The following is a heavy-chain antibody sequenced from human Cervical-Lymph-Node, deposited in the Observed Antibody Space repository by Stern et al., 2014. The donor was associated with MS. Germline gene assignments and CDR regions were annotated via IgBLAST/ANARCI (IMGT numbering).Heavy chain of an antibody. Sequence: QVQLVQSGAEVKKPGASAKVSCKASGYTFTSYYMHWVRQAPGQGLERMGIINPSGGSTSYAQKFQGRVTMTRDTSTSTVYMELSSLRSEDTAVYYCARDTGYYGSGSHNWFDPWGQGTLVTVSS. D-gene: IGHD3-10*01. J-gene: IGHJ5*02. CDR1: GYTFTSYY. CDR3: ARDTGYYGSGSHNWFDP. V-gene: IGHV1-46*01. CDR2: INPSGGST.